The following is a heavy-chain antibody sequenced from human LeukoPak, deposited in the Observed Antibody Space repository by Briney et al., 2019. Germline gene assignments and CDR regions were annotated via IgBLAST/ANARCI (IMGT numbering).Heavy chain of an antibody. D-gene: IGHD3-10*01. CDR3: ARSELITVVRGVMGYYFVY. J-gene: IGHJ4*02. V-gene: IGHV4-39*07. CDR2: IYYRGST. Sequence: SETLSLTCTVSGGSISSSSYYWGWIRQPPGKGLEWIGSIYYRGSTYYNPSLKSRVTISVDTSKNQFSLKLSSVTAADTAVYYCARSELITVVRGVMGYYFVYWGQGTLVTVSS. CDR1: GGSISSSSYY.